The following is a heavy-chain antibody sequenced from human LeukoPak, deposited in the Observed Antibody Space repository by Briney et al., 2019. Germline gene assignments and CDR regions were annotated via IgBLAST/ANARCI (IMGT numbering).Heavy chain of an antibody. CDR2: INPSGGST. V-gene: IGHV1-46*01. CDR1: GYTFTSYY. D-gene: IGHD1-26*01. CDR3: AGGGVGATTYVWFDP. J-gene: IGHJ5*02. Sequence: ASVKVSCKASGYTFTSYYMHWVRQAPGQGLEWMGIINPSGGSTSYAQKFQGRVTMTRDMSTSTVYMELSSLRSEDTAVYYCAGGGVGATTYVWFDPWGQGTLVTVSS.